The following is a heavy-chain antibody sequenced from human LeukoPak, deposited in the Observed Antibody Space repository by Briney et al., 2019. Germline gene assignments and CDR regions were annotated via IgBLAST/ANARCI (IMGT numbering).Heavy chain of an antibody. V-gene: IGHV3-23*01. CDR3: AKRSGWYEYYFDY. D-gene: IGHD6-19*01. CDR1: GFTFNTYA. CDR2: NSGSGGST. J-gene: IGHJ4*02. Sequence: PGGSLRLSCAASGFTFNTYAMSWVCQAPGEGLEWVSSNSGSGGSTYYADSVEGRFTISRDNSKNTLYLQMNSLRAEDTAVYYCAKRSGWYEYYFDYWGQGTLVTVSS.